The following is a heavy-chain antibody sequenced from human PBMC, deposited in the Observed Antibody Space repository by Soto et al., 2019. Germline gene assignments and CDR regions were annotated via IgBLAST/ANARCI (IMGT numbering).Heavy chain of an antibody. V-gene: IGHV4-31*03. CDR2: IYYSGST. CDR1: GCSISSGGYY. Sequence: SETLSLTCTVSGCSISSGGYYWSWIRQHPGKGLEWIGYIYYSGSTYYSPSLKSRVTISLDTSKNQFSLKLSSVTAADTAVYYCARDSPYDFWSGYSNAFDIWGQGTMVT. J-gene: IGHJ3*02. CDR3: ARDSPYDFWSGYSNAFDI. D-gene: IGHD3-3*01.